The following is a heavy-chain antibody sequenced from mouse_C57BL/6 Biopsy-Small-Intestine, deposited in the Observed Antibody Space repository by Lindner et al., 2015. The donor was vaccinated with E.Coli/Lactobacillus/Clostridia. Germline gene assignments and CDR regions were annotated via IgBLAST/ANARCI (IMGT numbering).Heavy chain of an antibody. CDR1: GFTFSSYA. J-gene: IGHJ3*01. D-gene: IGHD1-1*02. CDR3: ARHYDGGHPFAY. V-gene: IGHV5-6-2*01. CDR2: INSNGGST. Sequence: VQLQESGGGLVKPGGSLKLSCAASGFTFSSYAMSWVRQTPEKRLEWVAAINSNGGSTYYPDTVKDRFTISRDNAKNTLYLQISSLRSEDTALYCCARHYDGGHPFAYWGQGTLVTVSA.